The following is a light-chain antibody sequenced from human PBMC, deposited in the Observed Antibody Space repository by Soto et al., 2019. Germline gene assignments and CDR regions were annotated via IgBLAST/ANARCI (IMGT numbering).Light chain of an antibody. CDR3: SSYTSSSSWV. CDR1: SSDVGGYNY. J-gene: IGLJ3*02. Sequence: QSALTQPASVSGSPEQSITMSCTGTSSDVGGYNYVSWYQHHPGKAPKLMIYEVSNRPSGVSNRFSGSKSDNTASLTISGLQAEDEADYYCSSYTSSSSWVFGGGTQLTVL. V-gene: IGLV2-14*01. CDR2: EVS.